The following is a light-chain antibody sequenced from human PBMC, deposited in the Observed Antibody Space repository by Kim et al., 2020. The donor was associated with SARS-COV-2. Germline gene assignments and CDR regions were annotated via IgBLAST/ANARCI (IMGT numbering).Light chain of an antibody. Sequence: GQMVTSSCPGSYYNIGSSAVNWYRQYPGTAPKLLFYDNDQRPSGVPDRFSVSKSGTSASLAISGLQSEDEADYFCAAWDDTLNGVIFGGGTQLTVL. CDR3: AAWDDTLNGVI. J-gene: IGLJ2*01. CDR1: YYNIGSSA. CDR2: DND. V-gene: IGLV1-44*01.